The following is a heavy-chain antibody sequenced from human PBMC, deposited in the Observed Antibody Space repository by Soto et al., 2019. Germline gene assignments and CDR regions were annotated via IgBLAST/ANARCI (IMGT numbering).Heavy chain of an antibody. CDR1: GGSVSSGIYY. Sequence: SETLSLTCTVSGGSVSSGIYYWSWIRQSPGKGLEWIGYISYSWNTNYNPSLKSRVSISVDTSKKQFSVKLSSVTAADTAVYYCARSGYYFDASQGSNWFDPWGQGILVTVSS. V-gene: IGHV4-61*01. J-gene: IGHJ5*02. CDR2: ISYSWNT. CDR3: ARSGYYFDASQGSNWFDP. D-gene: IGHD3-22*01.